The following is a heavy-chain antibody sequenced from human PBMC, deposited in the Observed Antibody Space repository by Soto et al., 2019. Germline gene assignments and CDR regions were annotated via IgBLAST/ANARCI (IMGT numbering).Heavy chain of an antibody. V-gene: IGHV4-34*01. CDR3: ARGHGSGWTLNNWFDL. CDR2: INHSGST. Sequence: SETLSLTCAVYGGSFSGYYWSWIRQPPGKGLEWIGEINHSGSTNYNPSLKSRVTISVNTSKNQFSLKLSSVTAADTAVYYCARGHGSGWTLNNWFDLWGQGTLVTVSS. CDR1: GGSFSGYY. J-gene: IGHJ5*02. D-gene: IGHD6-19*01.